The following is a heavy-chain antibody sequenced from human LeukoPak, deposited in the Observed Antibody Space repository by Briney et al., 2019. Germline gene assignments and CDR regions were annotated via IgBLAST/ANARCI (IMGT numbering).Heavy chain of an antibody. CDR1: GFTFSSYG. CDR2: IWYDGSNK. D-gene: IGHD6-19*01. CDR3: AREVHSSGWYGYYFDY. Sequence: GGSLRLSCAASGFTFSSYGMHWVRQAPGKGLEWVAVIWYDGSNKYYADSVKGRFTISRDNSKNTLYLQMNSLRAEDTAVYYCAREVHSSGWYGYYFDYWGQGTLVTVSS. V-gene: IGHV3-33*01. J-gene: IGHJ4*02.